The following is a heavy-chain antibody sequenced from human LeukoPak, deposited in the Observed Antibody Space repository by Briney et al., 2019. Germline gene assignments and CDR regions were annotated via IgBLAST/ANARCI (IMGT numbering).Heavy chain of an antibody. V-gene: IGHV3-48*01. CDR3: ARDLYGSYGYDY. CDR1: GFTFSSYS. CDR2: TSSSSSTI. Sequence: PGGSLRLSCGASGFTFSSYSMNWVRQALGKGREWVSYTSSSSSTIYYADSVKGRFTISRDNAKNSLHLQMNSLRAEDTAVYYCARDLYGSYGYDYWGQGTLVTVSS. D-gene: IGHD5-18*01. J-gene: IGHJ4*02.